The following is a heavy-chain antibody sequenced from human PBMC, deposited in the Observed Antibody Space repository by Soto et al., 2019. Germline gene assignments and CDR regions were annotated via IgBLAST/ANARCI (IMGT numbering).Heavy chain of an antibody. V-gene: IGHV3-30-3*01. D-gene: IGHD6-6*01. J-gene: IGHJ6*02. Sequence: QVQLVESGGGVVQPGRSLRLSCAASGFTFSSYAMHWVRQAPGKGLEWVAVISYDGSNKYYADSVKGRFTISRDNSKNTLYLQMNSLRAEDTAVYYCARDQYSSSYYYYGMDVWGQGTTVTVSS. CDR2: ISYDGSNK. CDR3: ARDQYSSSYYYYGMDV. CDR1: GFTFSSYA.